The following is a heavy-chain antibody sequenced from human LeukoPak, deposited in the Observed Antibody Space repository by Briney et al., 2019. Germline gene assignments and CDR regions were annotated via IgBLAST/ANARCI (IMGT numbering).Heavy chain of an antibody. Sequence: GGSLRLSCSASGFTFSSYGIDWIRQAPGKGLEWVAFIRYDGRNKNYADSVKGRFTISRDNSKNTLYLQMNSLRVEDRAVYYCVVVAGSYYFDSWGQGTLVTVSS. CDR2: IRYDGRNK. D-gene: IGHD6-19*01. J-gene: IGHJ4*02. V-gene: IGHV3-30*02. CDR1: GFTFSSYG. CDR3: VVVAGSYYFDS.